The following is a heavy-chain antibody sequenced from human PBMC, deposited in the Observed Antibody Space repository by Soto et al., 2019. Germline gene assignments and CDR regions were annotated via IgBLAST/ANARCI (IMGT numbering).Heavy chain of an antibody. Sequence: QVQLVQSGAEVKRPGSSVKVSCRASGGTFSDYTFSWVRQAPGQGLEWLGGIIPFLGSSKYAHNFQAGGTFSADESTATAFMDLSSLRSGDTAVYYCAAKKYRTSSTNYFYNYGMDIWGQGTTVTVSS. CDR3: AAKKYRTSSTNYFYNYGMDI. CDR2: IIPFLGSS. D-gene: IGHD6-6*01. CDR1: GGTFSDYT. J-gene: IGHJ6*02. V-gene: IGHV1-69*01.